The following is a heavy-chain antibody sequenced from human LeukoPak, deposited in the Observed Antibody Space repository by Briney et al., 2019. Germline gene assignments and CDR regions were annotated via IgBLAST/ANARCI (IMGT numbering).Heavy chain of an antibody. J-gene: IGHJ5*02. CDR3: ARAPIPYDRSRTDYRFDP. Sequence: MTSETLSLTCSVSGGSISSYYWSWIRQPPGKGLEWTGYIYYSGSTNYNPSLKSRVTISLDTSKSQFSLKLTSVTAADTAVYYCARAPIPYDRSRTDYRFDPWGQGTLVTVAS. V-gene: IGHV4-59*01. CDR2: IYYSGST. D-gene: IGHD3-16*01. CDR1: GGSISSYY.